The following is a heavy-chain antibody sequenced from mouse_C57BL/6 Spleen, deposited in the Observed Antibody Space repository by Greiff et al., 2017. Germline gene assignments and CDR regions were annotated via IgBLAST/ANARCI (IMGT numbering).Heavy chain of an antibody. CDR3: ARVGFIYAMDY. CDR1: GYTFTDYN. CDR2: INPNNGGT. V-gene: IGHV1-18*01. D-gene: IGHD1-1*01. J-gene: IGHJ4*01. Sequence: EVQGVESGPELVKPGASVKIPCKASGYTFTDYNMDWVKQSHGKSLEWIGDINPNNGGTIYNQKFKGKATLTVDKSSSTADMELRSLTSEDTAVYYCARVGFIYAMDYWGQGTSVTVSS.